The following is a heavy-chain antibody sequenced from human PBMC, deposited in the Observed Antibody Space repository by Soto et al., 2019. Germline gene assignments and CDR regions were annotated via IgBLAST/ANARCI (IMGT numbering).Heavy chain of an antibody. CDR1: GFNISDYG. D-gene: IGHD2-15*01. CDR2: LRYDGNRK. V-gene: IGHV3-30*02. Sequence: QVQLVESGGGVVQPGASLRLSCAVSGFNISDYGMHWVRQVPGKGLEWVALLRYDGNRKSYGDSVKGRFTLSRDKSKNTLYVQMDRLRAEDTAVYYCARDRIDFYAMDVWGQGTTVTVSS. CDR3: ARDRIDFYAMDV. J-gene: IGHJ6*02.